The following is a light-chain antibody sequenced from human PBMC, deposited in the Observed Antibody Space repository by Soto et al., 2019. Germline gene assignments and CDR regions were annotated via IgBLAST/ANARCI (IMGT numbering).Light chain of an antibody. J-gene: IGLJ2*01. V-gene: IGLV2-8*01. CDR3: SSYVRSKGIL. CDR2: EVS. Sequence: QSALTQPPSASGSPGQSVTISCTGTSSDIGGYNYVSWYQQHPGKAPKLMIYEVSKRPSGVPDRFSGSKSGNTASLTVSGLQADDEAYYYFSSYVRSKGILFGGGTKLTVL. CDR1: SSDIGGYNY.